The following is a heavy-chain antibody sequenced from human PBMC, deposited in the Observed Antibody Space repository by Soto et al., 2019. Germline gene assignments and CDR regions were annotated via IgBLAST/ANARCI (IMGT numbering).Heavy chain of an antibody. Sequence: TVCGGTISSIGDYWGLKNQTPGKGLEWIGSIYYSGSTYYNPSLKSRVTISVDTSKNQFSLKLSSVTAADTAVYYFSIQGYGDYLNRYWYFDLLGRGTLVTVSS. CDR2: IYYSGST. CDR1: GGTISSIGDY. D-gene: IGHD4-17*01. CDR3: SIQGYGDYLNRYWYFDL. J-gene: IGHJ2*01. V-gene: IGHV4-39*01.